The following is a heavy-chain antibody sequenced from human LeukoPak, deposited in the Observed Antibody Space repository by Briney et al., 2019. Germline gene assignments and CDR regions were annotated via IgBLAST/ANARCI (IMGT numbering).Heavy chain of an antibody. CDR3: AKGLVVNDNYFDN. Sequence: GQSLRLSCAASGFSLRTHAMNWVRQVPGKGLEWVSSIGGSDDTTYYADSVKGRFTISSDFSTNTVSLQMNSLRAEDTAVYFCAKGLVVNDNYFDNWGQGTLVTVSS. V-gene: IGHV3-23*01. CDR1: GFSLRTHA. CDR2: IGGSDDTT. J-gene: IGHJ4*02. D-gene: IGHD2-15*01.